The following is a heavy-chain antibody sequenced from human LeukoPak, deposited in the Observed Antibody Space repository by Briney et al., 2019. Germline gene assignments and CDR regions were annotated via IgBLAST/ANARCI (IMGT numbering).Heavy chain of an antibody. D-gene: IGHD1-7*01. CDR2: ISAYNGNT. V-gene: IGHV1-18*01. CDR1: GYTFTSYG. J-gene: IGHJ5*02. Sequence: ASVKVSCKASGYTFTSYGISWVRQAPGQGLEWMGWISAYNGNTSYAQKLQGRVTMTTDTSTSTAYMELRSLRSDDTAVYYCARAPRVITGTTCWFDPWGQGTLVTVSS. CDR3: ARAPRVITGTTCWFDP.